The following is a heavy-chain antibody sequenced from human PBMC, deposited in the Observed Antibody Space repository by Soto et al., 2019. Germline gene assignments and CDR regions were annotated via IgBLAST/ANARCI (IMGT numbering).Heavy chain of an antibody. J-gene: IGHJ4*02. CDR1: GVSFSGYD. CDR3: ARDKITGLFDY. D-gene: IGHD2-8*02. CDR2: INHSGST. V-gene: IGHV4-34*01. Sequence: SETLSLTCAVCGVSFSGYDWTWIRQPPGTGLEWIGEINHSGSTNYNPSLKSRVTISVDTSKNQFSLKLTSVTAADTAVYYCARDKITGLFDYWGQGTLVTVSS.